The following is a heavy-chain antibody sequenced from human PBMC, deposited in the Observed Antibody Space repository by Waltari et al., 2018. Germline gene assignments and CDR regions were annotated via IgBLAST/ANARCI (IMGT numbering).Heavy chain of an antibody. Sequence: QLQLQESGPGLVKPSETLSLTCTVSGGSISSSSYYWGWIRQPPGKGLEWIGIIDYSGSTYYNPSLKSGVTISVDTSKNQFSLKLSSVTAADTAVYYCARRFVDILTGFDAFDIWGQGTMVTVSS. CDR2: IDYSGST. J-gene: IGHJ3*02. CDR3: ARRFVDILTGFDAFDI. V-gene: IGHV4-39*01. CDR1: GGSISSSSYY. D-gene: IGHD3-9*01.